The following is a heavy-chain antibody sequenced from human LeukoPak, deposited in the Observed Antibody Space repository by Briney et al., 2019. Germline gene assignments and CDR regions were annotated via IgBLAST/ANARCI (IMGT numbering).Heavy chain of an antibody. V-gene: IGHV3-20*04. J-gene: IGHJ6*03. D-gene: IGHD2-15*01. CDR2: ISWNGGST. CDR3: ARGGGGSRVYYYYYMDV. Sequence: GGSLRLSCAASGFTFDDYGMSWVRQAPGKGLEWVSGISWNGGSTGYADSVKGRFTISRDNAKNSLYLQMNSLRAEDTAVYYCARGGGGSRVYYYYYMDVWGKGTTVTISS. CDR1: GFTFDDYG.